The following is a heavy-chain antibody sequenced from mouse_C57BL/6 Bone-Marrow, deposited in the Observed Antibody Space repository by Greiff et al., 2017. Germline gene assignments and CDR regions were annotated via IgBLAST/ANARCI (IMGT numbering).Heavy chain of an antibody. V-gene: IGHV1-15*01. J-gene: IGHJ3*01. CDR2: IDPETGGT. Sequence: QVQLQQSGAELVRPGASVTLSCKASGYTFTDYEMHWVKQTPVHGLEWIGAIDPETGGTAYNQKFKGKAILTADKSSSTAYMELRSLTSEDSAVYYCTRSGYTAYWGQGTLVTVSA. D-gene: IGHD3-1*01. CDR1: GYTFTDYE. CDR3: TRSGYTAY.